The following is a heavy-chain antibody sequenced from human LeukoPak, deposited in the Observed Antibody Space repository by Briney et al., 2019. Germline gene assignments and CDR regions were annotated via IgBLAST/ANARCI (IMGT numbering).Heavy chain of an antibody. CDR1: GYTFTTYY. CDR2: INPSGGST. D-gene: IGHD3-9*01. J-gene: IGHJ4*02. V-gene: IGHV1-46*01. Sequence: AASVKVSCKASGYTFTTYYVHWVRQAPGQGLEWMGIINPSGGSTTYAQKFRGRLTMTRDMSTSTVYMELSSLRSEDTAVYYCARGSRPVYNLLTGKRYFDYWGQGTLLTVSS. CDR3: ARGSRPVYNLLTGKRYFDY.